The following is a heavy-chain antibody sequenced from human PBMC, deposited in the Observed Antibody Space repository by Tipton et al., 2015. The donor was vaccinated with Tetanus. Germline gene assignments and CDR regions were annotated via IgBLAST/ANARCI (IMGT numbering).Heavy chain of an antibody. V-gene: IGHV4-39*01. Sequence: TLSLTCAVSGGSARSGSIGGANYYLGWVRPPPGEGLEWIGNIYDSGSTQYSPSLKSRVTISVDTSKNQFSLKLSSVTASDTATYYCARHGSSYWYFALWGRGTLVTVSS. J-gene: IGHJ2*01. D-gene: IGHD2-2*01. CDR2: IYDSGST. CDR1: GGSARSGSIGGANYY. CDR3: ARHGSSYWYFAL.